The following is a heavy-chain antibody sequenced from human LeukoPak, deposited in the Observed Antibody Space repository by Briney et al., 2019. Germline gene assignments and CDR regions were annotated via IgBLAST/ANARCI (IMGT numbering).Heavy chain of an antibody. Sequence: GGSLGLSCAASGFTFINYAMSWVRQAPGKGLEWVSGISGSGDYTSYADSVKGRFTISRDSSKRTLYLQMNSLRADDTAVYYCAKDSVVVAATGWFDPWGQGTLVTVSS. D-gene: IGHD2-15*01. CDR3: AKDSVVVAATGWFDP. V-gene: IGHV3-23*01. CDR2: ISGSGDYT. J-gene: IGHJ5*02. CDR1: GFTFINYA.